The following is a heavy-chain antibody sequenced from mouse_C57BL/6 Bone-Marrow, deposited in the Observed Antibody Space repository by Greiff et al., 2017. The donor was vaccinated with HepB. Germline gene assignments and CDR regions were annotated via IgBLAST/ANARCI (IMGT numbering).Heavy chain of an antibody. J-gene: IGHJ1*03. V-gene: IGHV14-3*01. Sequence: VQLQQSVAELVRPGASVKLSCTASGFTIKNTYMHWVKQRPEQGLEWIGRIDPANGNTKYAPKFQGKATITADTSSNTAYLQLSSLTSEDTAIYYCARGIDDYDWDWYFDVWGTGTTVTVSS. D-gene: IGHD2-4*01. CDR1: GFTIKNTY. CDR3: ARGIDDYDWDWYFDV. CDR2: IDPANGNT.